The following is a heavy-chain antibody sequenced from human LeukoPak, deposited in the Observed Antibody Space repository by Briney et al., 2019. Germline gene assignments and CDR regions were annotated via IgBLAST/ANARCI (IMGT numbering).Heavy chain of an antibody. J-gene: IGHJ6*02. CDR1: GYTFTSYG. CDR3: ARARIAADLGMDV. Sequence: ASVTVSFKASGYTFTSYGISWVRQAPGQGLEWMGWINAYNGNTNYAQKLQGRVTMTTDTSTSTAYMELRSLRSDDTAVYYCARARIAADLGMDVWGQGTTVTVSS. D-gene: IGHD6-13*01. V-gene: IGHV1-18*01. CDR2: INAYNGNT.